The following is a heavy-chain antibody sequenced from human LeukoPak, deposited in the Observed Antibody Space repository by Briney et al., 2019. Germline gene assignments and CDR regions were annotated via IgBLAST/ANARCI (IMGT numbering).Heavy chain of an antibody. D-gene: IGHD6-6*01. J-gene: IGHJ6*03. Sequence: SETLSLTCAVYGGSFSGYYWSWIRQPPGRGLEWIGEINHSGSTNYNPSLKSRVTISVETSKNQFSLKLSSVTAADTAVYYCARGFRGAARRYYYYYMDVWGKGTTVTVSS. CDR3: ARGFRGAARRYYYYYMDV. CDR2: INHSGST. CDR1: GGSFSGYY. V-gene: IGHV4-34*01.